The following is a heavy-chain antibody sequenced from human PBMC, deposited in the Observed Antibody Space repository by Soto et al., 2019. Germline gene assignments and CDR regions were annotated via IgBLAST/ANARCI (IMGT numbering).Heavy chain of an antibody. J-gene: IGHJ4*02. Sequence: GGSLRLSCAASGFPFSSSWMDWVRQAPGKGPEWVANINQDGSQTYYVDSVKGRFTVSRDNADNSVYLQMNSLRVEDTSVYYCSWSLNYWGQGTLVTVSS. D-gene: IGHD3-3*01. CDR3: SWSLNY. CDR1: GFPFSSSW. CDR2: INQDGSQT. V-gene: IGHV3-7*01.